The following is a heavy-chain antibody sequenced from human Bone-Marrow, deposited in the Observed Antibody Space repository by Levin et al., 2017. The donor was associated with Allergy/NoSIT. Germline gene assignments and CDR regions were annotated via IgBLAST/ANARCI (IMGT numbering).Heavy chain of an antibody. J-gene: IGHJ6*02. CDR2: ISYDGSNK. V-gene: IGHV3-30*18. CDR1: GFTFSRFA. Sequence: GGSLRLSCAASGFTFSRFAMHWVRQAPGKGLESVAVISYDGSNKYYEDAVKGRFSISRDNSKNTLYLEMDILRVEDTAIYYCAKTATAGLRYYYGLDVWGQGTTVTVSS. D-gene: IGHD2-21*02. CDR3: AKTATAGLRYYYGLDV.